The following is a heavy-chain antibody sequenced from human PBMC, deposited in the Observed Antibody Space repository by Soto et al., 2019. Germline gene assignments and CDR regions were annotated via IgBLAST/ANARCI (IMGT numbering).Heavy chain of an antibody. V-gene: IGHV3-30-3*01. J-gene: IGHJ6*02. CDR1: GFTFSSYA. CDR3: PRDKRSYGDTYYYGMDV. D-gene: IGHD4-17*01. CDR2: VAYDGSNQ. Sequence: GGSLRLSXAVSGFTFSSYAMHWVRQAPGKGLEWVASVAYDGSNQYYADSVRGRFTISRDNPKNTVHLQMNSLRPEDTAVYYCPRDKRSYGDTYYYGMDVWGQGTTVTVSS.